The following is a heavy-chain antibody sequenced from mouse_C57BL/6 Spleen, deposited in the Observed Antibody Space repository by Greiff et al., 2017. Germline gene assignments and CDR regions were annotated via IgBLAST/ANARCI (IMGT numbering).Heavy chain of an antibody. J-gene: IGHJ4*01. CDR3: ANDYSYAMDY. D-gene: IGHD2-4*01. CDR2: IDPSDSET. V-gene: IGHV1-52*01. CDR1: GYTFTSYW. Sequence: QVQLKQPGAELVRPGSSVKLSCKASGYTFTSYWMHWVKQRPIQGLEWIGNIDPSDSETHYNQKFKDKATLTVDKSSSTAYMQLSSLTSEDSAVYYCANDYSYAMDYWGQGTSVTVSS.